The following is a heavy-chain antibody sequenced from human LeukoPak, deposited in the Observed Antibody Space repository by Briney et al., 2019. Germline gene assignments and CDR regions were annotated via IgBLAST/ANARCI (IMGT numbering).Heavy chain of an antibody. CDR2: ISGSGGST. J-gene: IGHJ5*02. CDR3: ARLTYYGSGSYPENWFDP. D-gene: IGHD3-10*01. CDR1: GFTFSSYA. Sequence: GGSLRLSCAASGFTFSSYAMSWVRQAPGKGLEWVSAISGSGGSTYYADSVKGRFTISRDNSKNTLYLQMNSLRAEDTAVYYCARLTYYGSGSYPENWFDPWGQGTLVTVSS. V-gene: IGHV3-23*01.